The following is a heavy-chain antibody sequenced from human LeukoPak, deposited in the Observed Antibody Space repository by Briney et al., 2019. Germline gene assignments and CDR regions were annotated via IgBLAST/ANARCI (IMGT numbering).Heavy chain of an antibody. CDR1: GGSFSGYY. V-gene: IGHV4-34*01. J-gene: IGHJ4*02. Sequence: SETLSLTCAVYGGSFSGYYWSWIRQPPGKGLEWIGEINHSGSTNYNPSLKSRVTISVDTSKNQFSLKLSSVTAADTAVYYCAREAGWYVDYWGQGTLVTVSS. D-gene: IGHD6-19*01. CDR2: INHSGST. CDR3: AREAGWYVDY.